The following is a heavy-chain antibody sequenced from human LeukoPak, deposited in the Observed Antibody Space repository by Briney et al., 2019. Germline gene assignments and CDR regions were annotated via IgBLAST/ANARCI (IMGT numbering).Heavy chain of an antibody. V-gene: IGHV3-23*01. J-gene: IGHJ4*02. Sequence: GGSLRLSCEVSGFTFSNFAMSWVRQAPGKGLEWISAISDSAAKTYYADSVKGRFTISRDNAKRSLYLQMNSLRPEDTAVYYCARDGHSSGSFDYWGQGTLVTVSS. CDR2: ISDSAAKT. CDR1: GFTFSNFA. CDR3: ARDGHSSGSFDY. D-gene: IGHD3-10*01.